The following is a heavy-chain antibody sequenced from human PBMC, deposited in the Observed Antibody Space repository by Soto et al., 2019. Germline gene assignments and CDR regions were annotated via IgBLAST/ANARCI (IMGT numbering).Heavy chain of an antibody. Sequence: SVKVSCKASGGTFSSYAISWVRQAPGQGLEWMGGIIPIFGTANYAQKFQGRVTITADESTSTAYMELSSLRSEDTAVYYCARCIAARPGYYYYGMDVWGQRTTVTVSS. D-gene: IGHD6-6*01. V-gene: IGHV1-69*13. CDR1: GGTFSSYA. J-gene: IGHJ6*02. CDR2: IIPIFGTA. CDR3: ARCIAARPGYYYYGMDV.